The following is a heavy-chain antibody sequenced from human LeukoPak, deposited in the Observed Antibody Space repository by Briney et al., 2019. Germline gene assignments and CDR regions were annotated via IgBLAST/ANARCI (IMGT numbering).Heavy chain of an antibody. V-gene: IGHV4-39*01. CDR2: INDSGRT. D-gene: IGHD1-7*01. Sequence: SETLSLTCTVSGGSISSSSYYWSWIRQTPGKGMEWIGEINDSGRTNYNPSLMSRVTVSVDTSKNQFSLRLTSVTATDTAVYYCARRWNYGRNYYIDVWGKGAAVSVSS. CDR1: GGSISSSSYY. J-gene: IGHJ6*03. CDR3: ARRWNYGRNYYIDV.